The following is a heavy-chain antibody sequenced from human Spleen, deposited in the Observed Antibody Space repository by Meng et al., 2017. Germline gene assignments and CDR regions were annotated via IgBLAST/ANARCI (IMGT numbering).Heavy chain of an antibody. D-gene: IGHD5-24*01. CDR2: INHSGST. CDR3: ARGPTTMAHDFDY. Sequence: GRLQQWGGGVFEPPETLSLTCAVYGGSFSGYYWSWIRQPPGKGLEWIGEINHSGSTNYNPSLESRATISVDTSQNKLSLNLRFVTAADSAVYYCARGPTTMAHDFDYWGQGTLVTVSS. V-gene: IGHV4-34*01. J-gene: IGHJ4*02. CDR1: GGSFSGYY.